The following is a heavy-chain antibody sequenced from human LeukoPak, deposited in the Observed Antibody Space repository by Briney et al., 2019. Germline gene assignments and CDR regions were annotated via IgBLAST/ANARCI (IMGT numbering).Heavy chain of an antibody. Sequence: GESLKISCKGSGYSFTSYWIGWVRQMPGKGLEWMGIIYPADSDTKYSPSFQGRVTISADKSISTAYLQWSSLKASDTAIYYCARRRSSNWYTDYWGQGTLVTVSS. CDR1: GYSFTSYW. J-gene: IGHJ4*02. CDR2: IYPADSDT. D-gene: IGHD6-13*01. CDR3: ARRRSSNWYTDY. V-gene: IGHV5-51*01.